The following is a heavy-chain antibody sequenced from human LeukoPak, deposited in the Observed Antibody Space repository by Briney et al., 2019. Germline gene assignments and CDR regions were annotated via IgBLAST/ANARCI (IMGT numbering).Heavy chain of an antibody. D-gene: IGHD3-10*01. Sequence: SETLSLTCTASGGSISTTSYYWAWIRQPPGKGLEGIVSIYYDGTTYYSPSLKSRVTTSIDTSKNQFSLKLSVVTAADTAIYYCARHFRREVLIGSAFDIWGQGTMVTVSS. J-gene: IGHJ3*02. CDR2: IYYDGTT. CDR3: ARHFRREVLIGSAFDI. CDR1: GGSISTTSYY. V-gene: IGHV4-39*01.